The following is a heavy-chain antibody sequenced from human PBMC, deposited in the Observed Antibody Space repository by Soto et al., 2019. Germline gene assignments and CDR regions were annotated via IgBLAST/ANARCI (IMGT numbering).Heavy chain of an antibody. CDR2: INSDGSST. V-gene: IGHV3-74*01. CDR1: GFTFSSYW. CDR3: ARAEYYYDSSGYYYVGCAFDI. Sequence: GGSLRLSCAASGFTFSSYWMHWVRQAPGKGLVWVSRINSDGSSTSYADSVKGRFTISRDNAKNTLYLQMNSLRAEDTAVYYCARAEYYYDSSGYYYVGCAFDIWGQGTMVPVSS. J-gene: IGHJ3*02. D-gene: IGHD3-22*01.